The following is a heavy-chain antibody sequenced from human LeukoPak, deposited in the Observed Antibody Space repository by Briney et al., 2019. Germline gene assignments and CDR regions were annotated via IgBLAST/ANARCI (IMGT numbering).Heavy chain of an antibody. CDR3: ARFYAYCGGDCYSEYYFDY. V-gene: IGHV1-18*01. J-gene: IGHJ4*02. CDR2: ISAYNGNT. Sequence: ASVKVSCKASGYTLTSYGISWVRQAPGQGLEWMGWISAYNGNTNYAQKLQGRVTMTTDTSTSTAYMELRSLRSDDTAVYYCARFYAYCGGDCYSEYYFDYWGQGTLVTVSS. D-gene: IGHD2-21*02. CDR1: GYTLTSYG.